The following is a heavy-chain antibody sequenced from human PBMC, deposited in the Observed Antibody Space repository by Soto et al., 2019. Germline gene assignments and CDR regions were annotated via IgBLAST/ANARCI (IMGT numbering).Heavy chain of an antibody. D-gene: IGHD2-2*01. J-gene: IGHJ3*01. V-gene: IGHV1-69*06. CDR1: GGTFTNYA. CDR3: AAKYHVPQRDAFAS. CDR2: IIPVFNAA. Sequence: GASVKVSCKASGGTFTNYAINWVRQAPGQGLEWMGGIIPVFNAANYAQKFQDRVTITADKSTNTAYMELSSLRSEDTAMYYCAAKYHVPQRDAFASWGQGTVVTVS.